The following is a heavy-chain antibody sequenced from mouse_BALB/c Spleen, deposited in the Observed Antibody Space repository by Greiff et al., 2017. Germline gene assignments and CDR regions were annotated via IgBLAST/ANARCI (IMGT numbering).Heavy chain of an antibody. V-gene: IGHV3-6*02. Sequence: EVKLLESGPGLVKPSQSLSLTCSVTGYSITSGYYWNWIRQFPGNKLEWMGYISYDGSNNYNPSLKNRISITRDTSKNQFFLKLNSVTTEDTATYYCARDLDSSDPWFAYWGQGTLVTVSA. CDR2: ISYDGSN. CDR1: GYSITSGYY. J-gene: IGHJ3*01. CDR3: ARDLDSSDPWFAY. D-gene: IGHD3-2*01.